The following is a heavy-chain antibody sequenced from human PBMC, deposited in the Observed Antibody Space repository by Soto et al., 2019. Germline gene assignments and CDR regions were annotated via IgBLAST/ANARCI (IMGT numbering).Heavy chain of an antibody. D-gene: IGHD6-6*01. CDR2: IYHSGST. Sequence: SETLSLTCAVSSYSISSGFYWGWIRQPPGKGLEWIGNIYHSGSTYYNPSLKSRVTISVDTAKNHFSLKLRSVTAADTAVYYCARSMYSTSAQLYYGMDVWGQGTTVTVSS. V-gene: IGHV4-38-2*01. J-gene: IGHJ6*02. CDR3: ARSMYSTSAQLYYGMDV. CDR1: SYSISSGFY.